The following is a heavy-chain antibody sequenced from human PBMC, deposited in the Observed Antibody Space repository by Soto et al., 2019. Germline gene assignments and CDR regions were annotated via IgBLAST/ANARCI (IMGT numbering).Heavy chain of an antibody. CDR3: TKGPIFGVVTHYFVS. CDR2: VSGGGDGT. J-gene: IGHJ4*02. V-gene: IGHV3-23*01. Sequence: EVQLLESGGGLVQPGGSLRLSCAASGFTFSSYAMNWVRQAPGKGLEWVSSVSGGGDGTYYADSVKGRFTISRDNSKNTLYLQMNSLRAHDTAVYFCTKGPIFGVVTHYFVSWGQGTLVTVSS. D-gene: IGHD3-3*01. CDR1: GFTFSSYA.